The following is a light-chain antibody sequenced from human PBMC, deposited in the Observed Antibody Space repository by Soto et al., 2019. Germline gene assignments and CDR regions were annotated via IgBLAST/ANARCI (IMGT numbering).Light chain of an antibody. CDR2: VAS. CDR3: QQSYSIPFT. CDR1: QSIGSR. V-gene: IGKV1-39*01. Sequence: DIQMTQSPPSLSASVGDRVTVTCRASQSIGSRLNWYQQKSGKAPKLLIYVASSLQSGVPSRFSGSGSGTDFTLTISSLQPEDIATYYRQQSYSIPFTFGQGTRLEIK. J-gene: IGKJ5*01.